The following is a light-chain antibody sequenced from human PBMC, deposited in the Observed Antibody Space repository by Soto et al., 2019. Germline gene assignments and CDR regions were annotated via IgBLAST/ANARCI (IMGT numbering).Light chain of an antibody. CDR2: DND. CDR3: GTWDDRLDGNYV. J-gene: IGLJ1*01. V-gene: IGLV1-51*01. Sequence: SVLTQPPSVSAAPGQQVTISFSGSSSNIGDNYVSWYQHLPGTAPKLVVYDNDRRPSGIPGRLPGSRSGTSATLVITGLQTGDEADYYCGTWDDRLDGNYVFGTGTKVTVL. CDR1: SSNIGDNY.